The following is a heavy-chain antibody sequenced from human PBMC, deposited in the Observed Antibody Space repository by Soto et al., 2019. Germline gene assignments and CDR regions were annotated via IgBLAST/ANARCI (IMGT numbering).Heavy chain of an antibody. CDR2: INAGNGNT. CDR1: GYTFTSYA. J-gene: IGHJ1*01. V-gene: IGHV1-3*01. Sequence: ASLKVSCKASGYTFTSYAMHWVRQAPGQRLEWMGWINAGNGNTKYSQKFQGRVTITRDTSASTAYMELSSLRSEDTAVYYCASRYCSGGSCSTPEYFQHWGQGTLVTVSS. D-gene: IGHD2-15*01. CDR3: ASRYCSGGSCSTPEYFQH.